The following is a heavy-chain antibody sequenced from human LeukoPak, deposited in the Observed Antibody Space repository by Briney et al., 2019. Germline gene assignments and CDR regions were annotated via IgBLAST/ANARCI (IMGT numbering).Heavy chain of an antibody. CDR2: INGGNSDT. V-gene: IGHV3-23*01. CDR3: AKCSGWFVRGKDYYYYYMDV. J-gene: IGHJ6*03. D-gene: IGHD6-19*01. CDR1: GFTMSDNA. Sequence: PGGSLRLSCAASGFTMSDNAMSWVRQAPGKGLEWVSAINGGNSDTNYAESVKGRFTISRDNSRNTLYLQMNSLRAEDTAVYYCAKCSGWFVRGKDYYYYYMDVWGKGTTVTVSS.